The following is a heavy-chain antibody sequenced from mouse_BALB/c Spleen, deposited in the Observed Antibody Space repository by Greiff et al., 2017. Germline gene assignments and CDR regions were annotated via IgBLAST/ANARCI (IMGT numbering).Heavy chain of an antibody. CDR1: GFTFSSYT. J-gene: IGHJ3*01. Sequence: EVMLVESGGGLVQPGGSLKLSCAASGFTFSSYTMSWVRQTPEKRLEWVAYISNGGGSTYYPDTVKGRFTISRDNAKNTLYLQMSSLKSEDTAMYDCARYDYDAGFAYWGQGTLVTVSA. CDR3: ARYDYDAGFAY. V-gene: IGHV5-12-2*01. CDR2: ISNGGGST. D-gene: IGHD2-4*01.